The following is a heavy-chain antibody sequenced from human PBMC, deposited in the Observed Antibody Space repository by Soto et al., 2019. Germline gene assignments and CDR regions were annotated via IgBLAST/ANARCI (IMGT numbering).Heavy chain of an antibody. CDR1: GGTFSSYA. Sequence: QVQLVQSGAEVKKPGSSVKVSCKASGGTFSSYAISWVRQAPGQGLEWMGGIIPIFGTANYAQKFQGRVTITADESTSTAYMELSSLRSEDTAVYYCARGELRGRWGTSSSWYWFDPWGQGTLVTVSS. V-gene: IGHV1-69*01. J-gene: IGHJ5*02. CDR3: ARGELRGRWGTSSSWYWFDP. D-gene: IGHD6-13*01. CDR2: IIPIFGTA.